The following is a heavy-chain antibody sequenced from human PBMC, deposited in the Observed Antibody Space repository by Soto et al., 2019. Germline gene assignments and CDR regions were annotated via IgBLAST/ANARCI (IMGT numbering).Heavy chain of an antibody. CDR2: GWFDGSNE. CDR3: AKMVGVSVAAAGFDL. D-gene: IGHD6-13*01. J-gene: IGHJ4*02. Sequence: QVQLVESGGGVVQPGRSLRLSCVASGFIFSSYGMHWVRQAPGKGLEWVAVGWFDGSNEFYADSVKGRFTISGDNSKKALFLQMNSLRAEDTAVYYCAKMVGVSVAAAGFDLWGQGTLVTVSS. CDR1: GFIFSSYG. V-gene: IGHV3-33*06.